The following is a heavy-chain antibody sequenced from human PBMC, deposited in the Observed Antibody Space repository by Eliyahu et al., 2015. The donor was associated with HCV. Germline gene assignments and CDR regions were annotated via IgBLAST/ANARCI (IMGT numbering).Heavy chain of an antibody. CDR1: GGXISXYY. CDR3: SSGGGGIAVAGTGGWFDP. V-gene: IGHV4-59*01. CDR2: IYNSGSG. Sequence: QVQLQESGPGLVXPSETLSLTCTXSGGXISXYYWXWPRQPPGXGLXWIGYIYNSGSGNYNPSLKSRVTMSVDTSKNQLSLRLSFVTAADTAVYYCSSGGGGIAVAGTGGWFDPWGQGTLVTVSS. D-gene: IGHD6-19*01. J-gene: IGHJ5*02.